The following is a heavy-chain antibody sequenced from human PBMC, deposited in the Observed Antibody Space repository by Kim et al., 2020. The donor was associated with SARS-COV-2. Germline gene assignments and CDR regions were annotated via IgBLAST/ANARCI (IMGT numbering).Heavy chain of an antibody. D-gene: IGHD3-22*01. J-gene: IGHJ3*02. CDR2: IWYDGSNK. CDR3: ARGDSSGYSPDAFDI. V-gene: IGHV3-33*08. CDR1: GFTFSSYG. Sequence: GGSLRLSCAASGFTFSSYGMHWVRQAPGKGLEWVVVIWYDGSNKYYADSVKGRFTISRDNSKNTLYLQMNSLRAEDTAVYYCARGDSSGYSPDAFDIWGQGTMVTVSS.